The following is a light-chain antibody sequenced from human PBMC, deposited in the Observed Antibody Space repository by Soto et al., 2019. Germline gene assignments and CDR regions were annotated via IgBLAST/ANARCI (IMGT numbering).Light chain of an antibody. V-gene: IGKV1-5*03. CDR1: QTISSW. CDR2: KAS. Sequence: IHMTDSPSTLSGSVLDRVSITCLASQTISSWLAWYQQKPGKAPKLLIYKASTLKSGVPSRFSGSGSGTEFTLTISSLQPDDFATYYCQHYNSYSEAFGQGTKVDIK. CDR3: QHYNSYSEA. J-gene: IGKJ1*01.